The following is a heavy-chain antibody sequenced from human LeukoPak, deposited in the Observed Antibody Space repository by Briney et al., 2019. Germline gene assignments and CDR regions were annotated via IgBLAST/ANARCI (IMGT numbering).Heavy chain of an antibody. CDR3: AKADSYYDLLTCFDF. Sequence: GSLRLSCAASGFTFSSYAMSWVRQAPGKGLEWVSTVSGSGTITYYAGSVKGRFTISRDNPKNTLYLQMNSLRAEDTAVYYCAKADSYYDLLTCFDFWGQGTLVTVSS. V-gene: IGHV3-23*01. D-gene: IGHD3-9*01. CDR1: GFTFSSYA. J-gene: IGHJ4*02. CDR2: VSGSGTIT.